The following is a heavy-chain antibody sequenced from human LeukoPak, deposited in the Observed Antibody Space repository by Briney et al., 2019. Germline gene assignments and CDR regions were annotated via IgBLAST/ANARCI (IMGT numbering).Heavy chain of an antibody. CDR3: AKDGGDSSGYPTCFDY. V-gene: IGHV3-23*01. CDR1: GFTFSSYA. CDR2: ISGNGDYT. D-gene: IGHD3-22*01. J-gene: IGHJ4*02. Sequence: GGSLRLSCAASGFTFSSYAMSWVRQAPGKGLEWVSTISGNGDYTYYADSVKGRFTISRDNSKNTLYLQMNSLRAEDTAVYYCAKDGGDSSGYPTCFDYWGQGTLVTVSS.